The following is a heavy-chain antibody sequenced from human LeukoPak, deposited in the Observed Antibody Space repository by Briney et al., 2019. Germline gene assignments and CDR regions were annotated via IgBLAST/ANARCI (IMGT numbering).Heavy chain of an antibody. CDR3: AKRDSSGSMDH. V-gene: IGHV3-23*01. CDR2: INSGSTTT. Sequence: PGGSLRLSCAASGFTFSTSAMRWIRQAPGKGLEWVSAINSGSTTTYYADSVKGRFTISRDNSKNTLYLQMNNLRAEDTAVYYCAKRDSSGSMDHWGQGTLVTVSS. D-gene: IGHD3-22*01. CDR1: GFTFSTSA. J-gene: IGHJ4*02.